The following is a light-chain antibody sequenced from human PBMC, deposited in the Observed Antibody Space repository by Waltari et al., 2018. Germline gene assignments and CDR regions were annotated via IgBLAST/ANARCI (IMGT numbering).Light chain of an antibody. CDR1: SSNIGSTF. CDR3: ATWDSGLSGV. CDR2: DNN. V-gene: IGLV1-51*01. J-gene: IGLJ3*02. Sequence: QSVLTQPHSVSATPGQKVTISCFGSSSNIGSTFVPWYQQFPGTAPRLLIYDNNNRPSGVPDRFSGSKSCTSATLDITGLQSGDEADYYCATWDSGLSGVFGGGTKVTVL.